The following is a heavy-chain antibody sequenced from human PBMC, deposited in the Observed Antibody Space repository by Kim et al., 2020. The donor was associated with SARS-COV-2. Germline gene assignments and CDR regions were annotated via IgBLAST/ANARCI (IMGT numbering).Heavy chain of an antibody. V-gene: IGHV1-2*01. CDR2: INLNNG. Sequence: ASVKVSCKASGYTFSGYYVHWVRQAPGQGLEWMGRINLNNGDTSISTAYMELNNLKSDDTVVYYCARGSERSDNWFDPWGQGTLVTVSS. CDR3: ARGSERSDNWFDP. J-gene: IGHJ5*02. CDR1: GYTFSGYY. D-gene: IGHD1-1*01.